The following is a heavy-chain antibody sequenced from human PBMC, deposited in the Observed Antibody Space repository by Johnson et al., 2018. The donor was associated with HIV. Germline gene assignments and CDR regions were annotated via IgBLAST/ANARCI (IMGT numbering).Heavy chain of an antibody. CDR2: INWNSGRI. J-gene: IGHJ3*02. V-gene: IGHV3-9*01. Sequence: VQLVESGGGVVQPGRSLRLSCVASGFTFDDYAMNWVRQAPGKGLEWVSGINWNSGRIIYAESVKGRFTISRDNAKNSLYLQMNSLRGDDTAFYYCARDLGVVVATNAFDIWGQGTMVTVSS. D-gene: IGHD2-15*01. CDR1: GFTFDDYA. CDR3: ARDLGVVVATNAFDI.